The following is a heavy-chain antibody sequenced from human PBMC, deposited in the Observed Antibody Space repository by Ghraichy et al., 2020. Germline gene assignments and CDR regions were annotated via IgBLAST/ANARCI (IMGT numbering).Heavy chain of an antibody. CDR3: ARIDCSSTSCYFDY. CDR2: IKQDGSEK. Sequence: GGSLRLSCAASGFTFSSYWMSWVRQAPGKGVEWVANIKQDGSEKHYVDSVKGRFTISRDNAMNSLYLQMNSLRAEDTAVYYCARIDCSSTSCYFDYWGQGTLVTVSS. D-gene: IGHD2-2*01. CDR1: GFTFSSYW. V-gene: IGHV3-7*01. J-gene: IGHJ4*02.